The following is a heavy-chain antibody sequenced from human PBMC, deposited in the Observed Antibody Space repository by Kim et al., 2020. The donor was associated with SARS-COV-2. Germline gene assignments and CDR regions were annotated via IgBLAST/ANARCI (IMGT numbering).Heavy chain of an antibody. D-gene: IGHD3-22*01. Sequence: GGSLRLSCVASGFTFDTYAMSWVRQAPGKGLEWVSVISGNGVNKFYADSVMGRFTISRDNSKNTLHLQMNSLRDEDTALYYCAKVVVMDGYNYYYYYGMDVWGQGTAVTVSS. CDR2: ISGNGVNK. CDR1: GFTFDTYA. CDR3: AKVVVMDGYNYYYYYGMDV. V-gene: IGHV3-23*01. J-gene: IGHJ6*02.